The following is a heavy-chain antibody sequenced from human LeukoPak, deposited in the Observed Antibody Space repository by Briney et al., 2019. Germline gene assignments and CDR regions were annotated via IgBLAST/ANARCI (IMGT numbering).Heavy chain of an antibody. J-gene: IGHJ3*02. D-gene: IGHD2-15*01. V-gene: IGHV3-11*05. CDR2: ISSSSSYT. CDR1: GFTFSDYY. Sequence: KPGGSLRFSCAASGFTFSDYYMSWIRQAPGKGLEWVSYISSSSSYTNYADSVKGRFTISRDNAKNSLYLQMNSLRAEDTAVYYCAKEVADAFDIWGQGTMVTVSS. CDR3: AKEVADAFDI.